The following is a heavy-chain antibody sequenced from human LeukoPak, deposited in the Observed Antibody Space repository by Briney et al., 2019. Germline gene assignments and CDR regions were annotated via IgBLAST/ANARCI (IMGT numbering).Heavy chain of an antibody. V-gene: IGHV1-69*13. CDR2: IIPIFGAA. Sequence: GASVKVSCKASGGTFSSYAISWVRHAPGQGLEWIGGIIPIFGAANYAQKFQGRVTINADGSTSTAYMELSGLRSEDTAVYYCARYYSGWYYFDYWGQGTLVTVSS. D-gene: IGHD6-19*01. J-gene: IGHJ4*02. CDR3: ARYYSGWYYFDY. CDR1: GGTFSSYA.